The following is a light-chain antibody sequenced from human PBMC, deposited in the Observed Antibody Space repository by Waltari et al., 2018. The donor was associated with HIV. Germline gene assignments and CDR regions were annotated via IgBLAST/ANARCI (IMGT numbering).Light chain of an antibody. Sequence: DIQMTQSPSSLSASVGDRVTITCQASQDISKYLSWHQQKPGKAPRLLISDASNLQTGVPSRFSGSGSGTDFTFTISSLQPEDIATYCCQQYDSLPFTFGPGTKVDIK. J-gene: IGKJ3*01. V-gene: IGKV1-33*01. CDR3: QQYDSLPFT. CDR1: QDISKY. CDR2: DAS.